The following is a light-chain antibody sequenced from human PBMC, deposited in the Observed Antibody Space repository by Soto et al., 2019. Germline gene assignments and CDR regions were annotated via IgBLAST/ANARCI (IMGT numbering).Light chain of an antibody. V-gene: IGKV3-20*01. CDR3: QQYGNSLWT. CDR1: QTVNSRY. J-gene: IGKJ1*01. Sequence: EIVLTQSPGTLSLSPGEGATLSCRASQTVNSRYLAWYQQKPGQAPRLLIYGASSRATGIPDRFSGSGSGTDFTLSIRRLGPEDFAMYYCQQYGNSLWTFGQGTKVEI. CDR2: GAS.